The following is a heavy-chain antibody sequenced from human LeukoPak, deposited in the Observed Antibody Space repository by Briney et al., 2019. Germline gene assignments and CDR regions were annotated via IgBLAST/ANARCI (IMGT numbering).Heavy chain of an antibody. CDR3: ARLSLIAVAGINDGE. V-gene: IGHV4-39*07. Sequence: PSETLSLTCTVSGGSISSSSYYWGWIRQPPGKGLEWIGSIYYSGSTYYNPSLKSRVTISVDTSKDQFSLKLSSVTAADTAVYYCARLSLIAVAGINDGEWGQGTLVTVSS. D-gene: IGHD6-19*01. CDR2: IYYSGST. J-gene: IGHJ4*02. CDR1: GGSISSSSYY.